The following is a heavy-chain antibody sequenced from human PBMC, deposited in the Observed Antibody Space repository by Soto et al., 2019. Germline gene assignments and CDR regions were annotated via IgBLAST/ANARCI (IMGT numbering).Heavy chain of an antibody. CDR2: INHSVST. V-gene: IGHV4-34*01. CDR1: GGSGGSFSDYY. Sequence: QVQLQQWGAGLLKPSKTLSLTCAVYGGSGGSFSDYYWSWIRQPPGKGLEWIGEINHSVSTNYNPALKSRVTISVDTSKNQFALKMSSVTAADTAVYYCARHNSDSSGYYYYYYGMDVWGQGTTVTVSS. D-gene: IGHD3-22*01. CDR3: ARHNSDSSGYYYYYYGMDV. J-gene: IGHJ6*02.